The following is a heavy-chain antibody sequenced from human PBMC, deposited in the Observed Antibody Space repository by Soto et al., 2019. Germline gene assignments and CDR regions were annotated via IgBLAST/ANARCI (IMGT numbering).Heavy chain of an antibody. V-gene: IGHV4-39*02. CDR3: ASGVDSSGYNYRPSDN. D-gene: IGHD3-22*01. Sequence: QLQLQESGPGLVKPSETLSLTCTVSGGSISSSSYYWGWIRQPPGKGLEWIGSIYYSGSTYYNPSLTIRVTVSVDTSKSHVYLKLSSVTDADTAVYYCASGVDSSGYNYRPSDNCGQGTLVTVSS. CDR2: IYYSGST. J-gene: IGHJ4*02. CDR1: GGSISSSSYY.